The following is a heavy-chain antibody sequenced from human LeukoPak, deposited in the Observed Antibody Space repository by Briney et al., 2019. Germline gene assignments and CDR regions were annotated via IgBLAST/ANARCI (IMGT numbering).Heavy chain of an antibody. V-gene: IGHV4-34*01. CDR1: GGSFSGYY. Sequence: PSETLSLTCAVYGGSFSGYYWSWIRQPPGKGLEWIGEINHSGSTNYNPSLKSRVTISVDTSKNQFSLKLSSVTAADTAVYYCARGVKYYYPNWSDPWGQGTLVTVSS. CDR2: INHSGST. J-gene: IGHJ5*02. CDR3: ARGVKYYYPNWSDP. D-gene: IGHD3-10*01.